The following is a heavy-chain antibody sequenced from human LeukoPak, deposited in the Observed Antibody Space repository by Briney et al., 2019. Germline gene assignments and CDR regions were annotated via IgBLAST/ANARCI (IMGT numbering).Heavy chain of an antibody. CDR3: AREGQQPRGVRWFDP. J-gene: IGHJ5*02. D-gene: IGHD3-10*01. Sequence: PGGSLRLSCAASGFTLNSYRMHWVRQAPGKGLVWVSRINSDGSSTSYADSVKGRFTISRDNAKNTLYPQMNSLRAEDTAVYYCAREGQQPRGVRWFDPWGQGTLVTVSS. V-gene: IGHV3-74*01. CDR1: GFTLNSYR. CDR2: INSDGSST.